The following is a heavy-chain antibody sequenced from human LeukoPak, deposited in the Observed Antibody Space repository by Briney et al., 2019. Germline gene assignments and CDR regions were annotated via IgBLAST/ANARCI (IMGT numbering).Heavy chain of an antibody. J-gene: IGHJ4*02. CDR3: ARVRVGAYDFEY. Sequence: GSLRLSCAASGFSFSHYWMSWVRQTPEKGLEWVANIKQDGSEKYYVDSVKGRFTISRDNAKNTLYLQMNSLRAEDTAVYYCARVRVGAYDFEYWGQGTLVTVSS. CDR1: GFSFSHYW. CDR2: IKQDGSEK. V-gene: IGHV3-7*01. D-gene: IGHD3-10*01.